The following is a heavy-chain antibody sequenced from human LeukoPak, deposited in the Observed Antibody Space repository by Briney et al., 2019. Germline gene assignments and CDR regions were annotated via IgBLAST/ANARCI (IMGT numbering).Heavy chain of an antibody. V-gene: IGHV4-28*03. CDR1: GYSISSSNW. Sequence: PSDTLSLTCAVSGYSISSSNWWGWIRQPPGKGLEWIGYIYYSGSTYYNPSLKSRVTMSVDTSKNQISLTVTSVIAADTGVYYCARGPIDSDHDFDSWGQGSLVTVSS. CDR2: IYYSGST. D-gene: IGHD1-14*01. J-gene: IGHJ4*02. CDR3: ARGPIDSDHDFDS.